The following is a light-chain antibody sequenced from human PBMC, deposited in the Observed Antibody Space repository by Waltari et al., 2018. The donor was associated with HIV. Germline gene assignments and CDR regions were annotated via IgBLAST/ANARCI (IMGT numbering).Light chain of an antibody. CDR3: TSYTSISPLAI. CDR2: GVT. Sequence: QSALTQPASVSGSPGQSLTISCNGTSRALGGSAYFSLYQQYPGKAPKLIIFGVTNRPSGVSTRFSGSKSGNMASLTISGLQAEDEADYYCTSYTSISPLAIFGGGTQVTVL. J-gene: IGLJ7*01. CDR1: SRALGGSAY. V-gene: IGLV2-14*01.